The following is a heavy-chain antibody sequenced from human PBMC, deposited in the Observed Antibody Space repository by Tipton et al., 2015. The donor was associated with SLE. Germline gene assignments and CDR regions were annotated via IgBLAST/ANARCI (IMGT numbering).Heavy chain of an antibody. CDR3: ARVATAMVLDY. Sequence: TLSLTCAVYGGSFSGYYWSWIRQPPGKGLEWIGEINHSGSTYYNPSLKSRVTISVDASKNQFSLKLSSVTAADTAVYYCARVATAMVLDYWGQGTLVTVSS. CDR1: GGSFSGYY. V-gene: IGHV4-34*01. CDR2: INHSGST. J-gene: IGHJ4*02. D-gene: IGHD5-18*01.